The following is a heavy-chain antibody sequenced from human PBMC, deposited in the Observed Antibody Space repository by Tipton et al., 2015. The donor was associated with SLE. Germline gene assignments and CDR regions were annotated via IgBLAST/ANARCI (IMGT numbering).Heavy chain of an antibody. D-gene: IGHD5-12*01. Sequence: TLSLTCTASGGSIRIGNYFWSWIRQHPGKGLEWIGYIDYSGGTYSNPSLKTRLSISVDTSKNQFSLKLSSVTAADTAVYYCARDGPVGYDNNMDVWGKGTTVTVSS. J-gene: IGHJ6*04. V-gene: IGHV4-31*03. CDR1: GGSIRIGNYF. CDR3: ARDGPVGYDNNMDV. CDR2: IDYSGGT.